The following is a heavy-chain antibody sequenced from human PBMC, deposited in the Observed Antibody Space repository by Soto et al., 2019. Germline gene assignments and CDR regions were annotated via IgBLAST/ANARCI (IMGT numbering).Heavy chain of an antibody. Sequence: PAGYLRLSCAVSGFSISDYGKSCVRQPPGKGLEYVALIRGRSSLTYYAPSVKGRFSISRDTSQNTLYLQMNSLRAEDTAVYYYTKGLGNIMVVPPAASGNYFFGMDLWGQGSMVTVCS. CDR2: IRGRSSLT. CDR3: TKGLGNIMVVPPAASGNYFFGMDL. V-gene: IGHV3-23*01. CDR1: GFSISDYG. D-gene: IGHD2-2*01. J-gene: IGHJ6*02.